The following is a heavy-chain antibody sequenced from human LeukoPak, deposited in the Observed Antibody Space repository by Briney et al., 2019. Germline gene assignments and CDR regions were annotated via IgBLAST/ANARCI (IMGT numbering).Heavy chain of an antibody. CDR1: GYSFTSYW. J-gene: IGHJ3*02. CDR2: IYPGDSDT. V-gene: IGHV5-51*01. Sequence: GESLKISCKGSGYSFTSYWIGCVRQMPGKGLEWMGTIYPGDSDTRYSPSFQGQVTISADKSISTAYLQWSSLKASDTAMYYCARHGLRGYCSGGSCLDAFDIWGQGTMVTVSS. CDR3: ARHGLRGYCSGGSCLDAFDI. D-gene: IGHD2-15*01.